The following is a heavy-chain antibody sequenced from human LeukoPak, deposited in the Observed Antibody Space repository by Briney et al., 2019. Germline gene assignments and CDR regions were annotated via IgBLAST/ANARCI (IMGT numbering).Heavy chain of an antibody. D-gene: IGHD1-1*01. J-gene: IGHJ2*01. Sequence: GGTLRLSCAASGFTFSSYGMSWVRQAPGKGLEWVSAISGSGGSTYYADSVKGRFTISRDNSKNTLFLHMNSLRAEDTAVYYCAKDWTGTKPFDLWGRGTLVTVSS. CDR2: ISGSGGST. CDR1: GFTFSSYG. CDR3: AKDWTGTKPFDL. V-gene: IGHV3-23*01.